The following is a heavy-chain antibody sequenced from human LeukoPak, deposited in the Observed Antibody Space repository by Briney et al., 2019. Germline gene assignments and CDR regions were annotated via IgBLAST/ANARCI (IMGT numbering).Heavy chain of an antibody. CDR3: ARDRLPRRSSGYYFDY. CDR2: SIPIFGTA. V-gene: IGHV1-69*05. Sequence: SVKVSCKASGGTFSSYAISWVRQAPGQGLEWMGRSIPIFGTANYAQKFQGRVTITTDESTSTAYMELSSLRSEGTAVYYCARDRLPRRSSGYYFDYWGQGTLVTVSS. CDR1: GGTFSSYA. J-gene: IGHJ4*02. D-gene: IGHD3-22*01.